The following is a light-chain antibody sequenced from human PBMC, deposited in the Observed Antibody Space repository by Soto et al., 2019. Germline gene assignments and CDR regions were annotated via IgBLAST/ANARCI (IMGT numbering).Light chain of an antibody. CDR2: GAS. V-gene: IGKV3-20*01. Sequence: EIELTQSPGTLSLSPGERATLSCRASQSFSSRYLAWYQQKPGQAPRLLIYGASSRATGVPDRFSGSGSGTDFTLTISRLEPEDFAVYYCQQYGSSPINFGQGTRLEIK. CDR3: QQYGSSPIN. CDR1: QSFSSRY. J-gene: IGKJ5*01.